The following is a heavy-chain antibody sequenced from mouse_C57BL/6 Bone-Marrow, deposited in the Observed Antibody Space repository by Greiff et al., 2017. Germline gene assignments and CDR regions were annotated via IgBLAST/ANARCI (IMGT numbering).Heavy chain of an antibody. CDR2: IYPRSGNT. V-gene: IGHV1-81*01. D-gene: IGHD1-1*01. J-gene: IGHJ4*01. CDR1: GYTFTSYG. CDR3: ARRVLLYYGRMDY. Sequence: VQLQQSGAELARPGASVKLSCKASGYTFTSYGISWVKQRTGQGLEWIGEIYPRSGNTYYNEKFKGKATMTADKASSKAYMELRILTSEDSAVYFCARRVLLYYGRMDYWGQGTSVTVSS.